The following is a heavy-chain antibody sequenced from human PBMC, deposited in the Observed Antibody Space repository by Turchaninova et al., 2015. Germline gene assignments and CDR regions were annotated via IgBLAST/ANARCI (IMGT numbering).Heavy chain of an antibody. V-gene: IGHV4-4*02. CDR2: IYHSGNT. CDR3: ARTIFRGWYYFDY. D-gene: IGHD6-19*01. Sequence: QVQLPESGPRPVMPTATRSLPCAMSGGSNSSSYRWSWVRQPPGKGREWIGEIYHSGNTNYNSALKSRVTISVDKSKNQCSLKLSPVTAADTAVYYCARTIFRGWYYFDYWGQGTLVTVSS. J-gene: IGHJ4*02. CDR1: GGSNSSSYR.